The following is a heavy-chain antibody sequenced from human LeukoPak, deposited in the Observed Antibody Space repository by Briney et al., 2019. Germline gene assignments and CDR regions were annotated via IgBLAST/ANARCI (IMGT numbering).Heavy chain of an antibody. CDR1: GGSISNNSYY. Sequence: ETLSLTCTVSGGSISNNSYYWGWIRQPPGKGLEWIGSIYYSGSTFYNPSLKSRVTISVDTSKNQFSLKLSSVTAADTAVYYCARAPAAGNLDYWGQGTLVTVSS. CDR3: ARAPAAGNLDY. V-gene: IGHV4-39*07. CDR2: IYYSGST. J-gene: IGHJ4*02. D-gene: IGHD6-13*01.